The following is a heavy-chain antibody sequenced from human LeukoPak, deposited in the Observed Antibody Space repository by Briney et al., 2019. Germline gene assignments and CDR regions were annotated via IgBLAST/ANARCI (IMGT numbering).Heavy chain of an antibody. CDR1: GFTFSSYG. CDR2: ISYDGSNK. Sequence: SGGSLRLSCAASGFTFSSYGMHWVRQAPGKGLEWVAVISYDGSNKYYADSVKGRFTISGDNSKNTLYLQMNSLRAEDTAVYYCAKEGTGAVAGLYYYYYYGMDVWGQGTTVTVSS. D-gene: IGHD6-19*01. V-gene: IGHV3-30*18. J-gene: IGHJ6*02. CDR3: AKEGTGAVAGLYYYYYYGMDV.